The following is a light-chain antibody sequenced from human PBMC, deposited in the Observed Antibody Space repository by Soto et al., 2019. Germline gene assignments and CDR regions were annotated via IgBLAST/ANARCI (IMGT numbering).Light chain of an antibody. CDR2: AAS. J-gene: IGKJ3*01. CDR3: QQSYSTSVFT. V-gene: IGKV1-39*01. CDR1: QSISSY. Sequence: DIQMTQSPSSLSASVGDRVTITCRASQSISSYLNWYQQKPGKAPILLIYAASSLQSGVPSRFTGSGSGTDFTLTVSSLQPEDFATYYCQQSYSTSVFTFGPGTKVDIK.